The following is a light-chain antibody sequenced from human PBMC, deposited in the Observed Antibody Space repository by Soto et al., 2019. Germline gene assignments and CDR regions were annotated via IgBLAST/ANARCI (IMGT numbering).Light chain of an antibody. J-gene: IGLJ2*01. CDR3: CSYAGTYSPL. CDR2: DVS. CDR1: SRDVGAYDF. V-gene: IGLV2-11*01. Sequence: QSALTQPRSVSGSPGQSVTISCTGTSRDVGAYDFVSWYQHNPGKAPKLMIFDVSARPSGVPHRFSGSKSANTASLTISGLQAEDEADYYCCSYAGTYSPLFGGGTKVTVL.